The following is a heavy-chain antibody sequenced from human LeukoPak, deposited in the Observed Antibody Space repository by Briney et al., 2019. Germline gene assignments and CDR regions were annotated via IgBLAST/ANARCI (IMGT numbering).Heavy chain of an antibody. CDR2: INHSGST. D-gene: IGHD4-17*01. CDR3: ARGTMTTVTYYFDY. CDR1: GGSISGYY. J-gene: IGHJ4*02. V-gene: IGHV4-34*01. Sequence: SETLSLTCTVSGGSISGYYWSWIRQPPGKGLEWIGEINHSGSTNYNPSLKSRVTISVDTSKNQFSLKLSSVTAADTAVYYCARGTMTTVTYYFDYWGQGTLVTVSS.